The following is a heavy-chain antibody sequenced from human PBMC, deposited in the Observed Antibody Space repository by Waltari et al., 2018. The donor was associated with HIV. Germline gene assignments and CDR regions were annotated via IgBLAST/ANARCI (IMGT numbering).Heavy chain of an antibody. CDR2: ISSDGRAT. D-gene: IGHD5-12*01. J-gene: IGHJ4*02. V-gene: IGHV3-74*01. CDR1: GFTFSSFW. CDR3: ARGVTVATITPFDQ. Sequence: EVQLVESGGGFVQPGGSQRLSCEASGFTFSSFWMHWVRQLPGKGLEWVARISSDGRATTYVDSVKGRFTVSRDNAKNTLSLQMNSLRAEDTAVYYCARGVTVATITPFDQWGQGTLVTVSS.